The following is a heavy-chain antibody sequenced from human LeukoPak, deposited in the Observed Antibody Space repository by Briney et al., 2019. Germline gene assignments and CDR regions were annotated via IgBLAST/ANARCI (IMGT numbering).Heavy chain of an antibody. CDR1: GGTFSSYA. V-gene: IGHV1-69*04. D-gene: IGHD3-3*01. Sequence: GASVKVSCKASGGTFSSYAISWVRQAPGQGLEWMGRIIPILGIANYAQKFQGRVTITTDESTSTAYMELSSLRSEDTAVYYCARVWDDFWSGYSSGDWGQGTLVTVSS. CDR3: ARVWDDFWSGYSSGD. CDR2: IIPILGIA. J-gene: IGHJ4*02.